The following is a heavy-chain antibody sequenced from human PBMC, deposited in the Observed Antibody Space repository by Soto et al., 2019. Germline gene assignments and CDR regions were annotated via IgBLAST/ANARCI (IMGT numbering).Heavy chain of an antibody. CDR1: GGSFSGYY. CDR3: AEGYYGSGNDAFDI. V-gene: IGHV4-34*01. Sequence: PSETLSLTCAVYGGSFSGYYWSWIRQPPGKGLEWIGEISHSGGTNYNPSLKSRVTISVDTSKNQFSLELSSVTAADTAVYYCAEGYYGSGNDAFDIWGQGTMVTVSS. CDR2: ISHSGGT. J-gene: IGHJ3*02. D-gene: IGHD3-10*01.